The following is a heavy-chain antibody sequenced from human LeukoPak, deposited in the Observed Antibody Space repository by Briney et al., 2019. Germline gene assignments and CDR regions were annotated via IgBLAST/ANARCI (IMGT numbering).Heavy chain of an antibody. J-gene: IGHJ4*02. CDR3: ARRQYQLNKPPFDY. Sequence: GESLKISCKGSGYSFTSYWIGWVRQMPGKGLEWMGIIDPRDSDTKHSPSFRGQVTISAAKSINTAYLQWSSLQASDTAIYYCARRQYQLNKPPFDYWGQGTQVTVSS. CDR1: GYSFTSYW. V-gene: IGHV5-51*01. CDR2: IDPRDSDT. D-gene: IGHD2-2*01.